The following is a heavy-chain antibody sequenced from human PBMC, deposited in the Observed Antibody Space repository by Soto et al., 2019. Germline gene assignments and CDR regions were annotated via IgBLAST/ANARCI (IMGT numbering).Heavy chain of an antibody. Sequence: GASVKVSCKASGYTFTNYAIHWVRQAPGQSLEWMGWINAGSDDTQYSHHFQGRVTITRDPSAGTAYLELSSLRSEDTAVYSCARALTYYSDTSGYYFDCWSRGTLGTVSS. D-gene: IGHD3-22*01. CDR2: INAGSDDT. CDR1: GYTFTNYA. V-gene: IGHV1-3*01. CDR3: ARALTYYSDTSGYYFDC. J-gene: IGHJ4*02.